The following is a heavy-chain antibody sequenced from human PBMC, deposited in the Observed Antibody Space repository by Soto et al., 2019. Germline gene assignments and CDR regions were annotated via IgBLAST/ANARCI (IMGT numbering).Heavy chain of an antibody. CDR1: GFTFSSYS. CDR2: ISSSSSTI. D-gene: IGHD3-22*01. Sequence: GGSLRLSCAASGFTFSSYSINWVRQAPGKGLEWVSSISSSSSTIYYAGSVKGRFTISRENAKNSLYLQMNSLRAEDTAVYYCARDRYYYNSSGYYYVPGAFDIWGQGTMVTV. V-gene: IGHV3-48*01. J-gene: IGHJ3*02. CDR3: ARDRYYYNSSGYYYVPGAFDI.